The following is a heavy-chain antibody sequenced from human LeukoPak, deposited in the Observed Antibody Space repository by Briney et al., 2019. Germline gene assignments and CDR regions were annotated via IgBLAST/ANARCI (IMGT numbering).Heavy chain of an antibody. V-gene: IGHV4-38-2*02. CDR2: MYHSGDT. Sequence: SETLSLTCTVSGYSVSGGYYWGWIRQPPGKGLEWIGSMYHSGDTYYNPSLKSRVTLSVDTSKNQLSLKLSSVTAADTAVYYCARSKAHLSTSWYGTWFDPWGQGTLVTVSS. CDR1: GYSVSGGYY. J-gene: IGHJ5*02. D-gene: IGHD2-2*01. CDR3: ARSKAHLSTSWYGTWFDP.